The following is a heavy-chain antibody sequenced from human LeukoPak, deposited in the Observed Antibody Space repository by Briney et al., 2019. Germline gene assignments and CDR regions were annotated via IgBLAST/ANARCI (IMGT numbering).Heavy chain of an antibody. CDR1: GFTFSSYS. V-gene: IGHV3-21*04. CDR2: ISSSSSYI. J-gene: IGHJ4*02. CDR3: AKVSTVTEYYFDY. D-gene: IGHD4-17*01. Sequence: GGSLRLSCAASGFTFSSYSMNWVRQAPGKGLEWVSSISSSSSYIYYADSVKGRFTISRDNAKNSLYLQMNSLRAEDTAVYYCAKVSTVTEYYFDYWGQGTLVTVSS.